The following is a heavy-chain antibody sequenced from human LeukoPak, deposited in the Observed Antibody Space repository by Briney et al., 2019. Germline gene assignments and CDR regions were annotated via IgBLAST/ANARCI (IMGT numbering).Heavy chain of an antibody. J-gene: IGHJ4*02. CDR2: IYWNDNK. V-gene: IGHV2-5*01. CDR1: GFSLATSRVG. D-gene: IGHD4-17*01. CDR3: AHGYGDYDPYFDY. Sequence: SGPTLVKPTQTLTLTCTFSGFSLATSRVGVGWIRQPPGKALEWLALIYWNDNKRYSPSLRSRLTVTKDTSKTQVFLTKTKMDPVDTATYYCAHGYGDYDPYFDYWGQGTLVTVSS.